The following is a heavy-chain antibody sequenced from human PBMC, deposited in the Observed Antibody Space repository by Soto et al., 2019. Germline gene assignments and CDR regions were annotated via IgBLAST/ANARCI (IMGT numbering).Heavy chain of an antibody. CDR2: ISYDGSNK. CDR1: GFTFSDFG. V-gene: IGHV3-30*18. Sequence: SLRLSCAASGFTFSDFGIHWVRQAPGKGLEWEAVISYDGSNKYYADSVKGRFTISRDNSKNTLYLQMNSLRGEDTAVYYCAKKFGQFSWDYYGVDVWGQGTTVTVSS. D-gene: IGHD3-10*01. J-gene: IGHJ6*02. CDR3: AKKFGQFSWDYYGVDV.